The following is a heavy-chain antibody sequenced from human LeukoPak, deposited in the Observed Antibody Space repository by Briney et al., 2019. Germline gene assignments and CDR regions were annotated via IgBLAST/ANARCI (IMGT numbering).Heavy chain of an antibody. D-gene: IGHD4-23*01. J-gene: IGHJ3*02. CDR2: IYPGDSDS. V-gene: IGHV5-51*01. Sequence: GESLKISCKGSGYILSNYWIAWVRQMPGKGLEWMGIIYPGDSDSTYSPSFQGQVTMSADKSSSTAFLQWSNLKASVTAMYYCARRLLTTAGGTFDIWGQGTMVTVSS. CDR3: ARRLLTTAGGTFDI. CDR1: GYILSNYW.